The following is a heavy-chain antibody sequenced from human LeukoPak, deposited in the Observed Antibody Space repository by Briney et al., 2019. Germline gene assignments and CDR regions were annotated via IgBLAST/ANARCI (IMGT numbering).Heavy chain of an antibody. CDR2: ISSHGSYI. J-gene: IGHJ4*02. CDR3: ARDGQWELTYYFDH. D-gene: IGHD1-26*01. Sequence: PGGSLRLSCVGSGFTFTSYAFNWVRQAPGKGLEWVASISSHGSYIYHVESVKGRFTISRDDAENSVFLQMNSPRVEDTAVYYCARDGQWELTYYFDHWGQGVRVTVSS. CDR1: GFTFTSYA. V-gene: IGHV3-21*06.